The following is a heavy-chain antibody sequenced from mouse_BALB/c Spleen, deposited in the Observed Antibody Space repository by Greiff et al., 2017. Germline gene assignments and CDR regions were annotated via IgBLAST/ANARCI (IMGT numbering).Heavy chain of an antibody. CDR2: IWAGGST. CDR3: AREDGNYVRGAMDY. CDR1: GFSLTSYG. V-gene: IGHV2-9*02. D-gene: IGHD2-1*01. Sequence: VKLMESGPGLVAPSQSLSITCTVSGFSLTSYGVHWVRQPPGKGLEWLGVIWAGGSTNYNSALMSRLSISKDNSKSQVFLKMNSLQTDDTAMYYCAREDGNYVRGAMDYWGQGTSVTVSS. J-gene: IGHJ4*01.